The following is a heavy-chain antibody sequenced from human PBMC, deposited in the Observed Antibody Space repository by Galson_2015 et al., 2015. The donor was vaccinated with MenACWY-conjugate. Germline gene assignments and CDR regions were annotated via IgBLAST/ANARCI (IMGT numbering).Heavy chain of an antibody. V-gene: IGHV3-23*01. CDR3: AKVLIFWPYGGFDM. J-gene: IGHJ3*02. CDR1: GFTFSTYA. Sequence: SLRLSCAASGFTFSTYAMTWVRQAPGKGLEWVSGISGSGSTTYYADSVKGRFTISRDNSKNTLYLQMNSLRGEDTAVYYCAKVLIFWPYGGFDMWAQGTTVTVSS. D-gene: IGHD3/OR15-3a*01. CDR2: ISGSGSTT.